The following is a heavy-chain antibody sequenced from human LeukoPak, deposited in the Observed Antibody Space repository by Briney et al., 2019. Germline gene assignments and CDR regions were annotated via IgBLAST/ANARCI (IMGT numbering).Heavy chain of an antibody. CDR2: ISAYNGNT. Sequence: ASVKVSCKXSGYTFTSYGISWVRQSPGQGLEWMGWISAYNGNTNYSQKLQGRVTMTTDTSASTAYMELRSLRSDDTAVYYCARENRGRYCSSTSCYYFDYWGQGTLVTVSS. V-gene: IGHV1-18*01. J-gene: IGHJ4*02. D-gene: IGHD2-2*01. CDR3: ARENRGRYCSSTSCYYFDY. CDR1: GYTFTSYG.